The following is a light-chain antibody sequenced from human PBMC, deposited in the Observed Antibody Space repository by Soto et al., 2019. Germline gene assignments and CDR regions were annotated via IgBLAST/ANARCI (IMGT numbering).Light chain of an antibody. CDR1: QSVLSNNNNY. CDR3: QQYHSDPIT. V-gene: IGKV4-1*01. J-gene: IGKJ5*01. Sequence: DIVMTQSPDSLPVSLGERATINCKSSQSVLSNNNNYLACFQQKPGQPPRLLIYWASTRGSGVPDRFSGSGSGTDFTLTISSLQAEDVAVYYCQQYHSDPITFGQGTRLEIK. CDR2: WAS.